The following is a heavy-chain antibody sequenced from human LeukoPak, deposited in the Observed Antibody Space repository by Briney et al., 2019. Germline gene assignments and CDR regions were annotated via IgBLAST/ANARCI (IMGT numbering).Heavy chain of an antibody. CDR1: GGSISSSRYH. CDR2: IYYSGTT. Sequence: KPSETLSLTCTVSGGSISSSRYHWGWIRQPPGKGLEWIGSIYYSGTTFYNPSLKSRVTISVDTSKNQFSLKVSSVTAADTAVYYCATTYSYTSGGYDYWGQGTLVTVSS. V-gene: IGHV4-39*01. J-gene: IGHJ4*02. D-gene: IGHD5-18*01. CDR3: ATTYSYTSGGYDY.